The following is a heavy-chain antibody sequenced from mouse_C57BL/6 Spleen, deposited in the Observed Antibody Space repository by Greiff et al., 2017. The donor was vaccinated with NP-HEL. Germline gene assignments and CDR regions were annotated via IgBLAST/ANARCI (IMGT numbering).Heavy chain of an antibody. D-gene: IGHD2-2*01. J-gene: IGHJ2*01. CDR3: ARNGYDCFDY. CDR2: ISSCSSTI. V-gene: IGHV5-17*01. Sequence: EVMLVESGGGLVKPGGSLKLSCAASGFTFSDYGMHWVRQAPEKGLEWVAYISSCSSTIYYADTVKGRFTISRDNAKNTLFLQMTSLRSEDTAMYYCARNGYDCFDYWGQGTTLTVSS. CDR1: GFTFSDYG.